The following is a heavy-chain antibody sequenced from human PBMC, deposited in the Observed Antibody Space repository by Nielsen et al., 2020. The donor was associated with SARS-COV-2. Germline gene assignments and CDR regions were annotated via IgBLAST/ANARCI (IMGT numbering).Heavy chain of an antibody. V-gene: IGHV4-38-2*02. Sequence: SETLSLTCTVSGYSISSGYYWGWIRQPPGKGLEWIGSIYHSGSTYYNPSLKSRVTISVDTSKNQFSLKLSSVTAADAAVYYCASHTTMVRGVTGYYWGQGTLVTVSS. CDR1: GYSISSGYY. J-gene: IGHJ4*02. D-gene: IGHD3-10*01. CDR2: IYHSGST. CDR3: ASHTTMVRGVTGYY.